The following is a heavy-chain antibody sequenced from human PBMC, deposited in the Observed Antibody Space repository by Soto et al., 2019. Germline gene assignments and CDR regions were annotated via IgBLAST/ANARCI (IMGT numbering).Heavy chain of an antibody. J-gene: IGHJ6*02. CDR3: ALGSMVRGVPDYYYGMDV. CDR1: GYTLTELS. D-gene: IGHD3-10*01. V-gene: IGHV1-24*01. Sequence: ASVKVSCKVSGYTLTELSMHWVRQAPGKGLEWMGGFDPEDGETIYAQKFQGRVTMTEDTSTDTAYMELSSLRSEDTAVYYCALGSMVRGVPDYYYGMDVWGQGTTVTVSS. CDR2: FDPEDGET.